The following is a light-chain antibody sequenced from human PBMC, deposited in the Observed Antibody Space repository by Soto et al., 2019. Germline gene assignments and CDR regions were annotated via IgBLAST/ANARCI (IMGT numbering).Light chain of an antibody. CDR2: HAP. CDR1: QSVSNNY. Sequence: ELVLTQSPGTLSLSPGERATLSCRASQSVSNNYLAWYQQKPGQAPRLLIYHAPSRATGIPDRFSGGGSGTDLTITISRLEPEDGAIYYCQQYGSSPSAFGLGTRLEIK. V-gene: IGKV3-20*01. J-gene: IGKJ5*01. CDR3: QQYGSSPSA.